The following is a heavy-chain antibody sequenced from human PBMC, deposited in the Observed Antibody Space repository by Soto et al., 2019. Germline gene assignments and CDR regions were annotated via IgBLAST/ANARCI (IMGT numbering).Heavy chain of an antibody. CDR1: GDSVSSSSAA. CDR3: VRVVDYYYYGMDV. CDR2: TYYRSKWCS. V-gene: IGHV6-1*01. D-gene: IGHD2-15*01. J-gene: IGHJ6*02. Sequence: PSQTLSLTCAISGDSVSSSSAAWNWIRQSPSRGLEWLGRTYYRSKWCSDSAVSVKSQITINSDTPKNQFTLQLNTVTPEDTAVYYCVRVVDYYYYGMDVWGQGTTVTVSS.